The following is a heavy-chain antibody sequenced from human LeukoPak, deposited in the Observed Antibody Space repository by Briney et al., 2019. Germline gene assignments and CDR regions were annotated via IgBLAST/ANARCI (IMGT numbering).Heavy chain of an antibody. CDR1: GGSISSYY. V-gene: IGHV4-59*01. CDR3: ARTFTFGGVIDYFDY. Sequence: SETLSLTCTVSGGSISSYYWSWIRQPPGKRLEWIGCIYYSGSTNYNPSLKSRVTISVDTSKNQFSLKLSSVTAADTAVYYCARTFTFGGVIDYFDYWGQGTLVTVSS. J-gene: IGHJ4*02. CDR2: IYYSGST. D-gene: IGHD3-16*02.